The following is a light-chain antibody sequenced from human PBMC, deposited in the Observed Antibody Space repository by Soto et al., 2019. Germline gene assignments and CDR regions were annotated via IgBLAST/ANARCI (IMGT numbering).Light chain of an antibody. Sequence: DIQMTQSPSSLSASVGDRVTITCQASQDITNYLIWYQQKPGNAPKLLIFDASNVETGVPSRFTGSGSGTDFTFTISSLQPEDIATYFCQQYEDLPLTFGGGTKVEIK. CDR3: QQYEDLPLT. V-gene: IGKV1-33*01. CDR1: QDITNY. CDR2: DAS. J-gene: IGKJ4*01.